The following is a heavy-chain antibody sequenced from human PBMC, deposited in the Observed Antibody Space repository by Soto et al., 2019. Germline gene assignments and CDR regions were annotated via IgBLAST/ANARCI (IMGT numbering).Heavy chain of an antibody. CDR3: AKGGYYSLFDI. CDR2: ISGSGGRT. V-gene: IGHV3-23*01. Sequence: WGSLRLSCLASGFPFSSYAMSWFRQTPGKGLEWVSGISGSGGRTYYADSVKGRFTISRDNSNNTLSLQMHILRVEDTAVYFCAKGGYYSLFDIWGQGTMVTVSS. CDR1: GFPFSSYA. J-gene: IGHJ3*02. D-gene: IGHD3-16*01.